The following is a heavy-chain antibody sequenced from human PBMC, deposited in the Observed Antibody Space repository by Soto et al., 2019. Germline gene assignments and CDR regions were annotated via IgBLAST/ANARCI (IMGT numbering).Heavy chain of an antibody. Sequence: SETLSLTCTVSGDSISSADYCWSWIRQAPGQGLEWIGYICYSGSTYYNPSLKSRTTMSVDTSKKQFSLTLTSVTAADTAVYYSAREDSGLFDYWGQGSLVTVSS. V-gene: IGHV4-30-4*01. J-gene: IGHJ4*02. CDR1: GDSISSADYC. D-gene: IGHD6-19*01. CDR2: ICYSGST. CDR3: AREDSGLFDY.